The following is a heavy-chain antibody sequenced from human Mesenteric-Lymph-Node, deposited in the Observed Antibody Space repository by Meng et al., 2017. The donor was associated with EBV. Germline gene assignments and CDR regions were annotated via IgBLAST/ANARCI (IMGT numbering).Heavy chain of an antibody. CDR3: ARERGWGFDY. Sequence: QVRVWGSGVVLVKPGGSLRLSCEASGVTLSDYYVTWVRQAPGKVLEWVSYISFSGAGTYYADSVRGRFSISRDNAKNSLYLEMNSLRVEDTAVYYCARERGWGFDYWGQGTLVTVSS. J-gene: IGHJ4*02. CDR1: GVTLSDYY. D-gene: IGHD6-19*01. V-gene: IGHV3-11*01. CDR2: ISFSGAGT.